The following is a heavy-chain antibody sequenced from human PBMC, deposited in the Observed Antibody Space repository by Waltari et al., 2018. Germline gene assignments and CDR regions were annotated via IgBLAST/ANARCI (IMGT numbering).Heavy chain of an antibody. CDR2: ISWNSGSI. CDR3: AKGHYGGNSDAFDI. CDR1: GFTFDDYA. V-gene: IGHV3-9*01. D-gene: IGHD4-17*01. Sequence: EVQLVESGGGLVQPGRSLRLSCAASGFTFDDYAMHWVRQAQGKGLEWVSVISWNSGSIGYADSVKGRFTISRDNAKNSLYLQMNSLRAEDTALYYCAKGHYGGNSDAFDIWGQGTMVTVSS. J-gene: IGHJ3*02.